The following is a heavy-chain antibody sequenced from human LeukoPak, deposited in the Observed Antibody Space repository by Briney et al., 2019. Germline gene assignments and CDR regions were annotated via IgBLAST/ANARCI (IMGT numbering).Heavy chain of an antibody. J-gene: IGHJ3*02. V-gene: IGHV1-46*01. D-gene: IGHD1-26*01. CDR3: AREKVGAMAFDI. Sequence: GASVKVSCKASGYTFTSYYMHWVRQAPGQGLEWMGIINPSGGSTSYAQKFQGRVTITRDSSTSTVYMELSSLRSEDTAVYYCAREKVGAMAFDIWGQGTMVTVSS. CDR1: GYTFTSYY. CDR2: INPSGGST.